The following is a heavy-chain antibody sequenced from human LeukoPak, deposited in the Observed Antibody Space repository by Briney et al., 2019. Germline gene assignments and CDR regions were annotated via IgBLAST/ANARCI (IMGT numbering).Heavy chain of an antibody. Sequence: SXXVSCKASGGTFSTYTISWVRQAPGQGLEWRGRIIPIFDTSNYAQKFQGRLTITADTSTNTAYMELSSLRSEDTAFYYCARDSFCSATTCYSAPHFDYWGQGTLVTVSS. J-gene: IGHJ4*02. D-gene: IGHD2-2*01. CDR3: ARDSFCSATTCYSAPHFDY. CDR2: IIPIFDTS. CDR1: GGTFSTYT. V-gene: IGHV1-69*08.